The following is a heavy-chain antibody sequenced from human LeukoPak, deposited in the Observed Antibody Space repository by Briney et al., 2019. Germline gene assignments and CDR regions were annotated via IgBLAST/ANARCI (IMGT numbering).Heavy chain of an antibody. D-gene: IGHD2-15*01. CDR1: GYTFTCYY. J-gene: IGHJ5*02. V-gene: IGHV1-2*02. Sequence: ASVKVSCKASGYTFTCYYMHWVRQAPGQGLEWRGWINPNSCGTNYAQKFQGMVTMTRDTSISTAYMELSRLRSDDTAVYYCARSFYCSGGSCEGWFDPWGQGTLVTVPS. CDR3: ARSFYCSGGSCEGWFDP. CDR2: INPNSCGT.